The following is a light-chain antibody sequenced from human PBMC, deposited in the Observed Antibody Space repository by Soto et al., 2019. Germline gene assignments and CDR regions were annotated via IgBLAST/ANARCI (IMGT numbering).Light chain of an antibody. CDR3: QQYNSYGT. CDR1: QSISSW. J-gene: IGKJ1*01. Sequence: DIQMTQSPSTLSASVGDRVTITCRASQSISSWLAWYQQKPGKAPKLLIYDASSLESGVPSRFSGSGSGTEFTLTSSSLQPDDFATDYCQQYNSYGTFGQGTKVEIK. V-gene: IGKV1-5*01. CDR2: DAS.